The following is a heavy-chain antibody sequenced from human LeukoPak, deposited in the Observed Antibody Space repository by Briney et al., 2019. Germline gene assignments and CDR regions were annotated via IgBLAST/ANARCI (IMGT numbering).Heavy chain of an antibody. D-gene: IGHD2-2*01. V-gene: IGHV4-59*01. CDR2: IYYSGST. CDR1: GGSISSYY. Sequence: SETLSLTCTVSGGSISSYYWSWIRQPPGKGPEWIGYIYYSGSTNYNPSLKSRVTISGDTAKNQFSLKLSSVTAADTAVYYCARTIVVVPAAMVWGAAFDYWGQGTLVTVSS. J-gene: IGHJ4*02. CDR3: ARTIVVVPAAMVWGAAFDY.